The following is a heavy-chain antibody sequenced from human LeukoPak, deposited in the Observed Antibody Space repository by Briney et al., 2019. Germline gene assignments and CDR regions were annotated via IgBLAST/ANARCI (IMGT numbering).Heavy chain of an antibody. V-gene: IGHV3-30-3*01. D-gene: IGHD3-16*01. J-gene: IGHJ3*02. Sequence: PGRSLRLSCAASGFTFSSYAMHWVRQAPGKGLEWVAVISYDGSNKYYADSVKGRFTISRDNSKNTLYLQMNSLRAEDTAVYYCARAPDGGAFDIWGQGTMVTVSS. CDR3: ARAPDGGAFDI. CDR1: GFTFSSYA. CDR2: ISYDGSNK.